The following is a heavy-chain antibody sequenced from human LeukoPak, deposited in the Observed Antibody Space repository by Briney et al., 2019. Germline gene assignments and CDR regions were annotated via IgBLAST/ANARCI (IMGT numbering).Heavy chain of an antibody. CDR1: GYTFTKYA. V-gene: IGHV1-3*01. Sequence: GASVKVSCKASGYTFTKYAMNWVRQAPGQRLEWMGWINAGNGNTKYSQKFQGRVTITRDTSASTAYMELSSLRSEDTAVYYCARFTLYYYYGMDVWGQGTTVTVSS. CDR3: ARFTLYYYYGMDV. CDR2: INAGNGNT. J-gene: IGHJ6*02.